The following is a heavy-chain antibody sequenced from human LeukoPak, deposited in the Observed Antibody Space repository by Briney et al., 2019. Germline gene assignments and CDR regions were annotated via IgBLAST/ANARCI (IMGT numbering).Heavy chain of an antibody. D-gene: IGHD6-13*01. CDR3: VRQYNSSWLQFFDY. V-gene: IGHV3-7*02. CDR1: GLTFSDYW. Sequence: PGGSLRLSCAAAGLTFSDYWMTWVRQAPGKGLEWVANIKQDGSAKYYVDSVQGRFTISRDNAKNSLYLQMNSLRAEGTAIYYCVRQYNSSWLQFFDYWGQGTLVTVSS. J-gene: IGHJ4*02. CDR2: IKQDGSAK.